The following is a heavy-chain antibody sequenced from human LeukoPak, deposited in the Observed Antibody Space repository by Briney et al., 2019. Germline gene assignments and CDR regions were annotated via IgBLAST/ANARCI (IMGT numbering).Heavy chain of an antibody. CDR1: GFTFNTYA. CDR2: IWYDGSNK. D-gene: IGHD2-15*01. Sequence: GGSLRLSCAASGFTFNTYAIHWVRQALGKGLEWVAVIWYDGSNKYYADSVRGRFTISRDNSKNTLYLQMNSLRADDTAIYYCVRDPSCSGGGCYYYYGMDVWGQGTTVTVSS. J-gene: IGHJ6*02. V-gene: IGHV3-33*01. CDR3: VRDPSCSGGGCYYYYGMDV.